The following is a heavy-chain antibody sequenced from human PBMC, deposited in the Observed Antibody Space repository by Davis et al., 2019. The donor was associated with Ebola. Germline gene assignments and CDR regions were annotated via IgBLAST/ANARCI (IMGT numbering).Heavy chain of an antibody. J-gene: IGHJ6*03. Sequence: ASVKVSCKASGYTFTDYYMHWVRQAPGQGLEWMGWINPNSGGTNYAQKFQGRVTMTRDTSISTAYMELSSLRSEDTAVYYCARGSLARYYMDVWGKGTTVTVSS. V-gene: IGHV1-2*02. CDR3: ARGSLARYYMDV. CDR1: GYTFTDYY. CDR2: INPNSGGT.